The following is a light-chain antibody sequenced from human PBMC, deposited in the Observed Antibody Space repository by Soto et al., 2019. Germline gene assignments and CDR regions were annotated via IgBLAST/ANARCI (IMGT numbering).Light chain of an antibody. Sequence: DIQMTQSPSTLSGSVGDRVTITCRASQTISSWLAWYQQKPGKAPKLLIYKASTLKSGVPSRFSGSGSGTEFTLTINSLQSEDFAVYFCQQFNNWPITFGQGTRLE. CDR3: QQFNNWPIT. CDR1: QTISSW. CDR2: KAS. V-gene: IGKV1-5*03. J-gene: IGKJ5*01.